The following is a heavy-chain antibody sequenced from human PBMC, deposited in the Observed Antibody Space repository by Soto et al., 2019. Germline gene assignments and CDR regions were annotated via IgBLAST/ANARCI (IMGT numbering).Heavy chain of an antibody. CDR2: IHYSGST. J-gene: IGHJ6*02. V-gene: IGHV4-61*01. Sequence: SETLSLTCTVSGGSVSSGSSYWIWIRQPPGKGLEWIGYIHYSGSTNYNPSLKSRVTISLDTSKNQFSLNLRSVTAADTAFYYCARXPFPAGTGVVVAGLGEWGMDVWGQGTTVTVSS. CDR3: ARXPFPAGTGVVVAGLGEWGMDV. D-gene: IGHD2-15*01. CDR1: GGSVSSGSSY.